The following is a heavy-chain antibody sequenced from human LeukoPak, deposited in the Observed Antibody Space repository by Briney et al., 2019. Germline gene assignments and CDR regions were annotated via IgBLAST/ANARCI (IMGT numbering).Heavy chain of an antibody. Sequence: SGTLSLTCTVSGDSISRGYWWSWVRQAPGKGLEWIGQIWHSGSTNYNPSLTTRVTISIDKSKNHFSLKLTSATAADTAVYYCATRVYGDSGPFDNWGQGILVAVSS. CDR2: IWHSGST. CDR1: GDSISRGYW. J-gene: IGHJ4*02. CDR3: ATRVYGDSGPFDN. V-gene: IGHV4-4*02. D-gene: IGHD4-17*01.